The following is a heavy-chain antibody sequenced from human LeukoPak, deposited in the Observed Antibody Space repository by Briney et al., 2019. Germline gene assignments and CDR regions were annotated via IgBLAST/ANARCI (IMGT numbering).Heavy chain of an antibody. CDR3: ARMSYYYGSGSYPHDY. Sequence: ASVKVSCKASGYTFTSYGINWVRQATGQGLEWMGWMNPNSGNTGYAQKFQGRVTMTRNTSISTAYMELSSLRSEDTAVYYCARMSYYYGSGSYPHDYWGQGTLVTVSS. J-gene: IGHJ4*02. CDR1: GYTFTSYG. V-gene: IGHV1-8*02. D-gene: IGHD3-10*01. CDR2: MNPNSGNT.